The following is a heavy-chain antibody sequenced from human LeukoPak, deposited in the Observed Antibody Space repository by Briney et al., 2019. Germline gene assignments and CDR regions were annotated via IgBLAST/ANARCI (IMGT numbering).Heavy chain of an antibody. V-gene: IGHV3-23*01. D-gene: IGHD2-21*01. Sequence: GGSLRLSCAGSGFTLSNYTMSWVRQAPGQGLEWVSVITGSGGGTYYADSVKGRFTISRDNSKNTLYLQMNSLRAEDTALYYCAKDSWSFHDAFDIWGQGTMVTVSS. CDR2: ITGSGGGT. J-gene: IGHJ3*02. CDR3: AKDSWSFHDAFDI. CDR1: GFTLSNYT.